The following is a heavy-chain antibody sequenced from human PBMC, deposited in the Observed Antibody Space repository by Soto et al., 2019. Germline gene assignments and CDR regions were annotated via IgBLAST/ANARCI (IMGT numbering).Heavy chain of an antibody. V-gene: IGHV1-3*01. Sequence: ASVKVSCNASGYTFTSYAMHWVRQAPGQRLEWMGWINAGNGNTKYSQKFQGRVTITRDTSASTAYMELSSLRSEDTAVYYCARVSTAMVYYFDYWGQGTLVTVSS. CDR3: ARVSTAMVYYFDY. J-gene: IGHJ4*02. CDR1: GYTFTSYA. D-gene: IGHD5-18*01. CDR2: INAGNGNT.